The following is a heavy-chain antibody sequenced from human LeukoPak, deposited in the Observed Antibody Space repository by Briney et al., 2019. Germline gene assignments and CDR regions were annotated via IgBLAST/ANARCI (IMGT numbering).Heavy chain of an antibody. V-gene: IGHV1-69*13. CDR3: ASNPGQILQSNYFDY. CDR2: IIPIFGTA. J-gene: IGHJ4*02. Sequence: ASVKVSCKASGGTFSSYAISWVRQAPGQGLEWMGGIIPIFGTANYAQKFQGRVTITADESTSTAYMELSSLRSEDTAVYYCASNPGQILQSNYFDYWGQGTLVTVSS. CDR1: GGTFSSYA.